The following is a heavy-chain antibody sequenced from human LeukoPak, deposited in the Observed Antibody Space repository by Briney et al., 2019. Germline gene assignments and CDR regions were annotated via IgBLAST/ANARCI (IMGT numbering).Heavy chain of an antibody. D-gene: IGHD3-22*01. CDR2: IYHSGST. CDR1: GGSISSGGYS. V-gene: IGHV4-30-2*01. J-gene: IGHJ6*02. CDR3: ARATWYYYDSSGYYYYYGMDV. Sequence: SETLSLTCAVSGGSISSGGYSWSWIRQPPGKGLEWIGYIYHSGSTYYSPSLKSRVTISVDRSKNQFSLKLSSVTAADTAVYYCARATWYYYDSSGYYYYYGMDVWGQGTTVTVSS.